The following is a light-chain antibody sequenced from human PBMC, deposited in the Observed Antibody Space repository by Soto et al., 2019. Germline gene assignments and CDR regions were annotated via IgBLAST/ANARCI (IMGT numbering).Light chain of an antibody. J-gene: IGKJ5*01. CDR1: QSVSIN. CDR3: QQYNKWPIT. V-gene: IGKV3-15*01. CDR2: DAS. Sequence: EIGMTQSPVTLSVSPVEKATLSCRAIQSVSINLAWYQQKTGQAPRLVISDASTRATGIPARFSGSGSGTEFTLTVSSLQSEDFEVYYCQQYNKWPITFGQGTQLDIK.